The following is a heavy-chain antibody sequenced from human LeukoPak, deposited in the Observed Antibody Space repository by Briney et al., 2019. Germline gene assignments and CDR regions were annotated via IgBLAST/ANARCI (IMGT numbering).Heavy chain of an antibody. Sequence: GASVKVSCKASGYTFSSYDINWVRQATGQGLEWMGWMNPNSGNTGYAQKFQGRVTMTRNTSISTAYMELSSLRSEDTAVYYCARGHGIAAAVDFDYWGQGTLVTVSS. CDR3: ARGHGIAAAVDFDY. CDR1: GYTFSSYD. V-gene: IGHV1-8*01. J-gene: IGHJ4*02. D-gene: IGHD6-13*01. CDR2: MNPNSGNT.